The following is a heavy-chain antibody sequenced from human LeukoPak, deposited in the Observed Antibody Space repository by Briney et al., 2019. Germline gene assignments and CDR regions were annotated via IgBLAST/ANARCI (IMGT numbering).Heavy chain of an antibody. CDR2: IYTSGST. Sequence: SETLSLTCTVSGGSIGSYYWSWLRQPAGKGLEWIGRIYTSGSTNYNPSLKSRVTMSVDTSKNQFSLKLSSVTAADTAVYYCARGNYSTFHYYYYYMDVWGKGTTVTISS. J-gene: IGHJ6*03. D-gene: IGHD2-15*01. CDR3: ARGNYSTFHYYYYYMDV. V-gene: IGHV4-4*07. CDR1: GGSIGSYY.